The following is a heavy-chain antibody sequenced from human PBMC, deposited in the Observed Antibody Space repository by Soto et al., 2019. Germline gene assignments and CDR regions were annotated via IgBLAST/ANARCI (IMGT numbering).Heavy chain of an antibody. D-gene: IGHD3-10*01. Sequence: EVQLLESGGGVVQPGGSLRLSCAASGFTFSSYAMSWVRQAPGKGLEWVSAISGSGGSTYYADSVKGRFTISRDNSKSTLYRQMNSLRAEDTAIYYCAKGAYGSGSYYRIWFDPSGQGTLVTVSS. CDR2: ISGSGGST. J-gene: IGHJ5*02. V-gene: IGHV3-23*01. CDR3: AKGAYGSGSYYRIWFDP. CDR1: GFTFSSYA.